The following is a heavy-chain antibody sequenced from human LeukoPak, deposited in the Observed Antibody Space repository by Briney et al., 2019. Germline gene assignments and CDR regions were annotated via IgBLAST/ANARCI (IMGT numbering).Heavy chain of an antibody. Sequence: ASVKVSCKASGYTFTSHYMHWVRQAPGQGLEWMGLINPSGSSTLYAQKFQGRVTMTRDMSTTTDYMELSSLRSEDTAVYYCARGGSSGQYGEYWGQGTLVTVSS. CDR1: GYTFTSHY. D-gene: IGHD3-22*01. V-gene: IGHV1-46*01. CDR2: INPSGSST. CDR3: ARGGSSGQYGEY. J-gene: IGHJ4*02.